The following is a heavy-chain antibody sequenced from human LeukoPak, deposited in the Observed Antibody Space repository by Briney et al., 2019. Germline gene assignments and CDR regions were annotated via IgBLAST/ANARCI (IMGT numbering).Heavy chain of an antibody. CDR1: GGTFINYA. D-gene: IGHD3-22*01. V-gene: IGHV1-69*13. CDR3: ARGNTAYYYAGDFLEY. J-gene: IGHJ4*02. CDR2: IIPLFGTP. Sequence: ASVKVSCKASGGTFINYAINWVRQAPGQGLEWMGGIIPLFGTPKHAQNFQGRVTITADESTRTVYMELSSLRSDDTAVYYCARGNTAYYYAGDFLEYWGLGTLVTVSS.